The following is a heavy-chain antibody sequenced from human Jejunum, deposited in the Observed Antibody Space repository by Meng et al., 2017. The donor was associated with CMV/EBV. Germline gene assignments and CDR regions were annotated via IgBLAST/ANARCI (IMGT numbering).Heavy chain of an antibody. CDR3: ARDLLEWLFSAGGYQYYGMAV. CDR2: ISGSSGNI. J-gene: IGHJ6*02. D-gene: IGHD3-3*01. V-gene: IGHV3-48*04. Sequence: MTWDRQVPGKGLEWVSYISGSSGNIHYADSVKGRFTISRDNAKNLLYLQMNSLRAEDTAVYYCARDLLEWLFSAGGYQYYGMAVWGQGTTVTVSS.